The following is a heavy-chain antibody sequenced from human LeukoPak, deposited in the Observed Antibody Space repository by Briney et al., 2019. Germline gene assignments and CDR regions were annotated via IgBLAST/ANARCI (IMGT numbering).Heavy chain of an antibody. J-gene: IGHJ4*02. CDR3: AKISPQGYYDSLMLYYFDY. D-gene: IGHD3-22*01. Sequence: GGSLRLSCAASGFTFSSYAMSWVRQVPGKGLEWVSAISGSGGSTYYADSVKGRFTISKDNSKNTLYLQMNSLRAEDTAVYYCAKISPQGYYDSLMLYYFDYWGQGTLVTVSS. V-gene: IGHV3-23*01. CDR1: GFTFSSYA. CDR2: ISGSGGST.